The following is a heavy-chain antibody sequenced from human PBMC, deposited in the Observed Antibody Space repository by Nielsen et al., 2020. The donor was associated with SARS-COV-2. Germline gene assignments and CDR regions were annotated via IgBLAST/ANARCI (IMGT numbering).Heavy chain of an antibody. CDR2: ISYDGSNK. J-gene: IGHJ6*02. D-gene: IGHD1-26*01. Sequence: GESLKISCAASGFTLSSYGMHWVRQAPGKGLEWVAVISYDGSNKYYADSVKGRFTISRDNSKNTLYLQMNSLRAEDTAVYYCAKDHGGSYYYYGMDVWGQGTTVTVSS. V-gene: IGHV3-30*18. CDR1: GFTLSSYG. CDR3: AKDHGGSYYYYGMDV.